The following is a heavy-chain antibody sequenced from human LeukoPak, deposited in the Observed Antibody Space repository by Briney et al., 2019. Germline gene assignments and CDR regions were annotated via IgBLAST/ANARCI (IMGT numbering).Heavy chain of an antibody. J-gene: IGHJ5*02. D-gene: IGHD4-11*01. Sequence: AGGSLRLSCAASGFTVSSNYMSWVRQAPGKGLEWVSVIYSGGSTYYADSVKGRFTISRDNSKNTLYLQMNSLRAEDTAVYYCATSKGKLYSNYLWFDPWGQGTLVTVSS. V-gene: IGHV3-53*01. CDR1: GFTVSSNY. CDR3: ATSKGKLYSNYLWFDP. CDR2: IYSGGST.